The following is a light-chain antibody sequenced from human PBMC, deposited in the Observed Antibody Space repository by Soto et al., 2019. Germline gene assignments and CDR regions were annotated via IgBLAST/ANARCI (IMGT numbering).Light chain of an antibody. CDR2: DAS. CDR1: QDISNY. CDR3: QQYENFPIT. J-gene: IGKJ5*01. V-gene: IGKV1-33*01. Sequence: DIQMTQSPSSLSASVGDRVTIACQASQDISNYLHWYQQKPGKAPKLLIYDASNMEKGVPSRFTGSGSGTDFILTISSLQPEDIATYYCQQYENFPITFGQGTRLEIK.